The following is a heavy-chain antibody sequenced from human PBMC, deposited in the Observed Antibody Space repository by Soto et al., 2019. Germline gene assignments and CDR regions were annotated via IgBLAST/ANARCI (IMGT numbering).Heavy chain of an antibody. V-gene: IGHV3-30*18. J-gene: IGHJ6*02. CDR1: GFTFSSYG. Sequence: QVPLVESGGGVVQPGRSLRLSCAASGFTFSSYGIHWVRQAPGKGLEWVAVISYDGSDKDYPDSVTGRFTISRDNSXNXMXXRMKSLRVEDTAVYYCAKDASELLLQPVYYHGMDVWGQGTTVTVSS. CDR3: AKDASELLLQPVYYHGMDV. D-gene: IGHD3-22*01. CDR2: ISYDGSDK.